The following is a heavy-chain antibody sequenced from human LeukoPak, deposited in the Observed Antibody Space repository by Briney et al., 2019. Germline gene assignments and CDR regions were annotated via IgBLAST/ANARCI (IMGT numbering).Heavy chain of an antibody. J-gene: IGHJ4*02. CDR1: GFSFSTYD. Sequence: GGSLRLSCVGSGFSFSTYDMGWVRQTPGRGLEWVSAISTTGGYTEDADSVKGRFTISRDNSQNTLFLQMHSLRAEDTAVYYCAKKPAAIKFPFDIWGQGTLVTVSP. V-gene: IGHV3-23*01. CDR2: ISTTGGYT. CDR3: AKKPAAIKFPFDI. D-gene: IGHD2-2*01.